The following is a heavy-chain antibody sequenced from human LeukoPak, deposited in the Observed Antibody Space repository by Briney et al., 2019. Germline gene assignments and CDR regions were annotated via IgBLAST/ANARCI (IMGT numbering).Heavy chain of an antibody. J-gene: IGHJ3*01. Sequence: PGGSLRLSCAASGFTFSSYGMHWVRQAPAKGLEWVAFIRYDGSNKYYADSVKGRFTISRDNSKNTLYLQMNSLRAEDTAVYYWEKTAYDFAGVWGQGTMVTVSS. CDR2: IRYDGSNK. CDR3: EKTAYDFAGV. V-gene: IGHV3-30*02. D-gene: IGHD3-3*01. CDR1: GFTFSSYG.